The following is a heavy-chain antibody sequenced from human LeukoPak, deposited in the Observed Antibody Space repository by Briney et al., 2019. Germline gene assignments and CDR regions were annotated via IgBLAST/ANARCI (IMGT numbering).Heavy chain of an antibody. CDR1: GFTFSSYA. Sequence: GGPLRLSCAAPGFTFSSYAMSWVRQAPGKGLEWVSAISGSGGSTYYADSVKGRFTISRDNSKNTLYLQMNSLRAEDTAVYYCAKDLRGRIAVAGYNWFDPWGQGTLVTVSS. D-gene: IGHD6-19*01. J-gene: IGHJ5*02. CDR2: ISGSGGST. CDR3: AKDLRGRIAVAGYNWFDP. V-gene: IGHV3-23*01.